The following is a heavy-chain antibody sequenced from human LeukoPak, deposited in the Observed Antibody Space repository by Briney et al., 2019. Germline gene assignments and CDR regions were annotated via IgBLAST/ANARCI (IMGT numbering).Heavy chain of an antibody. CDR3: ARMAVTHFDY. CDR2: INPNSGGT. D-gene: IGHD2-21*02. V-gene: IGHV1-2*04. J-gene: IGHJ4*02. CDR1: GGTFSSYA. Sequence: ASVKVSCKASGGTFSSYAISWVRQAPGQGLEWMGWINPNSGGTNYAQKSQGWVTMTRDTSISTAYMELSRLRSDDTAVYYCARMAVTHFDYWGQGTLVTVSS.